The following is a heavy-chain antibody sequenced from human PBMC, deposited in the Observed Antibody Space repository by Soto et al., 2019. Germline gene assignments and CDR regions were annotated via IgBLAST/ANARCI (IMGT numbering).Heavy chain of an antibody. V-gene: IGHV5-10-1*01. CDR3: ARRPYYYGMDV. Sequence: GESLKISCKGSGYSFTSYWISWVRQMPGKGLEWMGRIDPSDSYTNYSPSSQGHVTISADKSIGTAYLQWSSLKALDTAMYYCARRPYYYGMDVWGQGTTVTVSS. CDR1: GYSFTSYW. CDR2: IDPSDSYT. J-gene: IGHJ6*02.